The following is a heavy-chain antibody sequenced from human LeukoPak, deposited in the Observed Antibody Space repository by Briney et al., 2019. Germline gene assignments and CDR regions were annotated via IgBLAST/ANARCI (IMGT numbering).Heavy chain of an antibody. V-gene: IGHV3-48*04. Sequence: QPGGSLRLSCAASGFTFSSYSMKWVRQAPGKGLEWVSSISSSGSTIYYADSVKGRFTISRDNAKNSLYLQMNSLRAEDTAVYYCAELGITMIGGVWGKGTTVTISS. D-gene: IGHD3-10*02. CDR3: AELGITMIGGV. CDR1: GFTFSSYS. CDR2: ISSSGSTI. J-gene: IGHJ6*04.